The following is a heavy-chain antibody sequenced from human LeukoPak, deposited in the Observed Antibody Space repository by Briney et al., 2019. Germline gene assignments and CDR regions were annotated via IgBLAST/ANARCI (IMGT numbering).Heavy chain of an antibody. CDR3: ARAPSEIGGYYPEYFRH. J-gene: IGHJ1*01. CDR2: IKSDGGT. Sequence: HPGGSLRLSCAASGFTFSTYWMHWVRQAPGKGLVWVSRIKSDGGTNYADSVKGRFTISRDNAKKTVSLQMSSLRPEDTGVYYCARAPSEIGGYYPEYFRHWGQGTLVTVSS. V-gene: IGHV3-74*01. CDR1: GFTFSTYW. D-gene: IGHD3-22*01.